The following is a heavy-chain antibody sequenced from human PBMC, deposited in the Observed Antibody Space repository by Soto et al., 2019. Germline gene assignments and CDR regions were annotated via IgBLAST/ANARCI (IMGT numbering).Heavy chain of an antibody. CDR3: ARDLGEMATIGAFDY. J-gene: IGHJ4*02. D-gene: IGHD3-10*01. CDR1: GGTFSSYA. V-gene: IGHV1-69*12. CDR2: IIPIFGTA. Sequence: QVQLVQSGAEVKKPGSSVKVSCKASGGTFSSYAISWVRQAPGQGLEWMGGIIPIFGTANYAQKFQCRVTITADESTSTAYMELSSLRSDDTAVYYCARDLGEMATIGAFDYWGQGTLVTVSS.